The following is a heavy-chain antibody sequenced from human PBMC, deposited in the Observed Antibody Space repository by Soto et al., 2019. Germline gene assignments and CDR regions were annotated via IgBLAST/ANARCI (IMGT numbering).Heavy chain of an antibody. Sequence: TSETLSLTCTVSGGSISSSSYYWGWIRQPPGKGLEWIGSIYYSGSTYYNPSLKSRVTISVDTSKNQFSLKLSSVTAADTAVYYCARDHVRFLEWLLYKGGFDYWGQGTLVTVS. V-gene: IGHV4-39*02. CDR2: IYYSGST. J-gene: IGHJ4*02. D-gene: IGHD3-3*01. CDR3: ARDHVRFLEWLLYKGGFDY. CDR1: GGSISSSSYY.